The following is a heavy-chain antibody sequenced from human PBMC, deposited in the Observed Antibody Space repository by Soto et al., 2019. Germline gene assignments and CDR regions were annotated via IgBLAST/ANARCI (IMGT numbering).Heavy chain of an antibody. CDR2: ISHDGSNQ. D-gene: IGHD3-10*01. V-gene: IGHV3-30-3*01. CDR1: GFTFRAYD. CDR3: ARSGTYGPFDY. Sequence: QVQLVESGGAVVQPGRSLRLSCAGSGFTFRAYDFHWVRQAPGRGLEWLAVISHDGSNQYYTDSVKGRFTISGDNSKNMVYLQMNSLRVEDTTLYYCARSGTYGPFDYWGQGALVTVSS. J-gene: IGHJ4*02.